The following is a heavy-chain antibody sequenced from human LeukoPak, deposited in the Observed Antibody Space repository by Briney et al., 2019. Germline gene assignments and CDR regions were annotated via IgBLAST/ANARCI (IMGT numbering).Heavy chain of an antibody. Sequence: SETLSLTCTVSGGSISSSSYYWSWIRQPPGKGLEWIGEINHSGSTNYNPSLKSRVTISVDTSKNQFSLKLSSVTAADTAVYYCARLNYDYVWGSYRRLGFDYWGQGTLVTVSS. CDR1: GGSISSSSYY. CDR3: ARLNYDYVWGSYRRLGFDY. V-gene: IGHV4-39*07. J-gene: IGHJ4*02. D-gene: IGHD3-16*02. CDR2: INHSGST.